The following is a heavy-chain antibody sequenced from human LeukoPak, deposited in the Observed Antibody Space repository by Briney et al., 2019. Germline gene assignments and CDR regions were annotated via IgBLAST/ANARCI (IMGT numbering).Heavy chain of an antibody. V-gene: IGHV3-49*04. D-gene: IGHD3-10*01. CDR1: GFAFGDYG. CDR3: ARGAMVRGANYYFDY. Sequence: GGSLRLSCTASGFAFGDYGMTWVRQAPGKGLEWVSFIRSMAHGGTTEYAASVKGTFTISRDDSKGIAYLQMSSLKTGDTAVYYCARGAMVRGANYYFDYWGQGALVTVSS. CDR2: IRSMAHGGTT. J-gene: IGHJ4*02.